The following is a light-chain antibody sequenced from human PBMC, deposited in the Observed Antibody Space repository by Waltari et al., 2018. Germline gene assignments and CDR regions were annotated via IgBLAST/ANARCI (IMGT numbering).Light chain of an antibody. J-gene: IGKJ1*01. CDR3: QYYGSSVTKP. CDR2: GTS. CDR1: QSISSTY. V-gene: IGKV3-20*01. Sequence: EIVLPQSPGTLSLSPGARATLSGRTSQSISSTYLAWYQQKPGRAPRLLIYGTSTRATGIPDKFSGSGSGTEFTLTISSLELEDFAVYYCQYYGSSVTKPFGQGTQVEIK.